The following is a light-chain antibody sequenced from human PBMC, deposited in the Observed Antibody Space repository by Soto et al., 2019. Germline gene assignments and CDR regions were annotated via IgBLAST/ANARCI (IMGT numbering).Light chain of an antibody. V-gene: IGKV3-20*01. Sequence: EIVLTQSPGTLSLSPGERATLSCRASQSVSSSHLAWYQQKPGRAPTLLIYGASSRATGIPDRFSGSGSGTDFTLTISRLEPGVFAVYYCQQYGSLWTFGQGTKVEI. CDR2: GAS. CDR1: QSVSSSH. CDR3: QQYGSLWT. J-gene: IGKJ1*01.